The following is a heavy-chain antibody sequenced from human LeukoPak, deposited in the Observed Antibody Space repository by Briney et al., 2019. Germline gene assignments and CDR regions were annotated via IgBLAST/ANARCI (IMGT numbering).Heavy chain of an antibody. CDR2: IKQDGSES. D-gene: IGHD3-3*01. V-gene: IGHV3-7*01. CDR3: ARTHDYYYMDV. CDR1: GFTFSSYW. J-gene: IGHJ6*03. Sequence: RGSLRLSCAASGFTFSSYWMSWVRQAPGKGPEWVANIKQDGSESYYVDSVKGRFTISRDNAKNSLYLQMNSLRAEDTAAYYCARTHDYYYMDVWGKGTTVTVS.